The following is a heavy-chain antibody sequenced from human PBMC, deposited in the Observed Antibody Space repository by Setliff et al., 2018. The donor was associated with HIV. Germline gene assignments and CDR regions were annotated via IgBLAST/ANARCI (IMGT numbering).Heavy chain of an antibody. V-gene: IGHV4-34*01. CDR1: GGSFSGNY. D-gene: IGHD3-22*01. Sequence: SETLSLTCAVYGGSFSGNYWSWIRQTPGKGLEWIAEINHSGNTNHNPSLKSRVTISVVASKSHFSLKMTSVTAADTAVYYCARGALSLTMTKLLSFFDCWGQGTQVTVSS. CDR3: ARGALSLTMTKLLSFFDC. CDR2: INHSGNT. J-gene: IGHJ4*02.